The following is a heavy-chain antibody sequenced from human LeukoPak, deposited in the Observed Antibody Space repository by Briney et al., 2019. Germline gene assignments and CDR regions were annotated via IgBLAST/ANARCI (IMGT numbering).Heavy chain of an antibody. CDR3: ARSRPVVTMVRGVIPHFDY. CDR2: ISYDGSNK. V-gene: IGHV3-30*04. D-gene: IGHD3-10*01. CDR1: GFTFSSYA. J-gene: IGHJ4*02. Sequence: GGSLRLSCAASGFTFSSYAMHWVRQAPGKGLEWVAVISYDGSNKYYADSAKGRFTISRDNSKNTLYLQMNSLRAEDTAVYYCARSRPVVTMVRGVIPHFDYWGQGTLVTVSS.